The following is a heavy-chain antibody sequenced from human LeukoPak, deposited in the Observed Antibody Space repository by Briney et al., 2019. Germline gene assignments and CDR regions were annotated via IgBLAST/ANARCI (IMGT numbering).Heavy chain of an antibody. V-gene: IGHV4-59*01. J-gene: IGHJ6*02. D-gene: IGHD3-3*01. Sequence: SETLSLTCTVSGGSISSYYWSWIRQPPGKGLEWIGYIYYSGSTNYNPSLKSRATISVDTSKNQFSLKLSSVTAADTAVYYCARDSGYYDFWSGYYNYYYYGMDVWGQGTTVTVSS. CDR3: ARDSGYYDFWSGYYNYYYYGMDV. CDR2: IYYSGST. CDR1: GGSISSYY.